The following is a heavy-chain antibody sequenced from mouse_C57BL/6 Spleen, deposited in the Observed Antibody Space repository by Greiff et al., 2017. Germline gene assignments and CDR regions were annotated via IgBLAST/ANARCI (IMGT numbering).Heavy chain of an antibody. CDR3: ARGGVTTYYAMDY. V-gene: IGHV1-80*01. CDR1: GYAFSSYW. Sequence: QVTLKESGAELVKPGASVKISCKASGYAFSSYWMNWVKQRPGKGLEWIGQIYPGDGDTNYNGKFKGKATLTADKSSSTAYMQLSSLTSEDSAVYFGARGGVTTYYAMDYWGQGTSVTVSS. J-gene: IGHJ4*01. CDR2: IYPGDGDT. D-gene: IGHD2-2*01.